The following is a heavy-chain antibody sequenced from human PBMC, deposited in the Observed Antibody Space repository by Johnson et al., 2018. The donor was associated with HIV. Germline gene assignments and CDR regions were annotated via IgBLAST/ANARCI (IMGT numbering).Heavy chain of an antibody. CDR1: GFNFTNYG. CDR2: ISYDGSNK. CDR3: ARAQAGIAAHEGNEPNSDAFDI. D-gene: IGHD6-6*01. V-gene: IGHV3-30*19. Sequence: QVQLVESGGGLVQPGGSLRVSCVASGFNFTNYGMHWVRQAPGKGLEWVAVISYDGSNKYYADSVKGRFTISRDTSKKTLYLQMNSRRPEDTAVYYCARAQAGIAAHEGNEPNSDAFDIWGQGTMVTVSS. J-gene: IGHJ3*02.